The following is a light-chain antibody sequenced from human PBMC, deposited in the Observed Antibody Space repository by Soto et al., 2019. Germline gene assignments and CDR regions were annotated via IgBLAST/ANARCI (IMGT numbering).Light chain of an antibody. CDR1: QTISDY. CDR2: DAS. J-gene: IGKJ1*01. CDR3: QQTYSTPWT. V-gene: IGKV1-39*01. Sequence: DIQMTQSPSAMSASVGDRVTITCRASQTISDYLNWYQQRPGKAPKLLIHDASSLQSGVPSRFSGSGSGTDFALTINSLQPEDFATIYCQQTYSTPWTFGQGTKVDIK.